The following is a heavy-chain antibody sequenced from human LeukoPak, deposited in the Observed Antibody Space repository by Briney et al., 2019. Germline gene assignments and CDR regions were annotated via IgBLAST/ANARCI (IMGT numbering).Heavy chain of an antibody. J-gene: IGHJ4*02. Sequence: GGSLRLSCAASVFTFSTYGFHWVRQAPGKGLEWVAFIPSDGSDNYYANSVKGRFTISRDNSKNTLYMQMNSLRYEETAVYYCAKGLGXXXDFRXGYWGQGTXXTVS. CDR1: VFTFSTYG. CDR2: IPSDGSDN. CDR3: AKGLGXXXDFRXGY. V-gene: IGHV3-30*02. D-gene: IGHD4-17*01.